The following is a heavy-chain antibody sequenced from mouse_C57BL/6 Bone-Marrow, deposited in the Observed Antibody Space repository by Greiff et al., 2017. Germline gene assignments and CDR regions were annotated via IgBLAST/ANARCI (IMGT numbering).Heavy chain of an antibody. D-gene: IGHD2-14*01. Sequence: QVQLQQSGAELVRPGASVTLSCKASGYTFTDYEMHWVKQTPVHGLEWIGAIDPETGGTAYNQKFKGKAILTADKSSSTAYMELRSLTSEDSAVYYCTREEGRRRYYDAMDYWGQGTSVTVSS. V-gene: IGHV1-15*01. CDR1: GYTFTDYE. J-gene: IGHJ4*01. CDR2: IDPETGGT. CDR3: TREEGRRRYYDAMDY.